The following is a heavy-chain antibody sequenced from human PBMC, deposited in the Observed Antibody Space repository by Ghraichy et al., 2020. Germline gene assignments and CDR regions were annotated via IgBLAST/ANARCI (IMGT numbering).Heavy chain of an antibody. Sequence: SETLSLTCTVSGGSISSYYWSWIRQPPGKGLEWIGYIYYSGSTNYNPSLKSRVTISVDTSKNQFSLKLSSVTAADTAVYYCARDNRGFDAFDLWGQGTMVTVSS. V-gene: IGHV4-59*01. CDR2: IYYSGST. D-gene: IGHD2/OR15-2a*01. J-gene: IGHJ3*01. CDR1: GGSISSYY. CDR3: ARDNRGFDAFDL.